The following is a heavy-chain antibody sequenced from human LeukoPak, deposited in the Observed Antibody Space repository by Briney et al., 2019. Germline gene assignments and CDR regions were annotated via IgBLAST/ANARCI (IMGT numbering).Heavy chain of an antibody. CDR2: IYYSGST. J-gene: IGHJ4*02. D-gene: IGHD4-11*01. Sequence: PSQTLSLTCTVFGGSISSGDYYWSWIRQPPGKGLEWIGYIYYSGSTYYNPSLKSRVTISVDTSKNQFSLKLSSVTAADTAVYYCASWTTVSLNFDYWGQGTLVTVSS. CDR1: GGSISSGDYY. CDR3: ASWTTVSLNFDY. V-gene: IGHV4-30-4*08.